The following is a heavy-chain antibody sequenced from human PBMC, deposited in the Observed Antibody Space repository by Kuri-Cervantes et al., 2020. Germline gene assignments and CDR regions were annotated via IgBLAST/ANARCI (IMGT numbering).Heavy chain of an antibody. J-gene: IGHJ4*02. CDR2: ISAYSGNT. V-gene: IGHV1-18*01. Sequence: ASVKVSCKASGYTFTSYGVSWVRQAPGQGLEWMGWISAYSGNTNYAQKLQGRVTMTTDTSTTTAYMELRSLRSDDTAVYYCARAKKVRGVTADYWGQGTLVTVSS. CDR3: ARAKKVRGVTADY. CDR1: GYTFTSYG. D-gene: IGHD3-10*01.